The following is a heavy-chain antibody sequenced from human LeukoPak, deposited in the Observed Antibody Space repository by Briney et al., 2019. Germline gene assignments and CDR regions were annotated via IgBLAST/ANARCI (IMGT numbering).Heavy chain of an antibody. D-gene: IGHD3-10*01. V-gene: IGHV3-23*01. J-gene: IGHJ4*02. Sequence: GGSLRLSCAASGFTFSSYAMTWVRQAPGKGLEWVSGISGSGSSTYYADPVKGRFTISRDNSKNTLWLQMNSLRVDDTALYYCAKSLGGDYGSGSYYVVFDSWGQGTLVTVSS. CDR1: GFTFSSYA. CDR3: AKSLGGDYGSGSYYVVFDS. CDR2: ISGSGSST.